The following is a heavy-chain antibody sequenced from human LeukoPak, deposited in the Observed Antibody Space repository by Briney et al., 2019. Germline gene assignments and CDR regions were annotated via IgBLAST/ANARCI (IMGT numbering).Heavy chain of an antibody. Sequence: PGGSLRLSCAASGFSFSIYWMSWVRQAPGKGLEWVANIKQDGSEKYYVDSVKGRFTISRDNAKNSLYLQMNSLRAEDTAMYYCLRSNGGLVLTTTMQYDPWGQGTLVTVSS. CDR2: IKQDGSEK. V-gene: IGHV3-7*01. D-gene: IGHD2-2*01. CDR3: LRSNGGLVLTTTMQYDP. J-gene: IGHJ5*02. CDR1: GFSFSIYW.